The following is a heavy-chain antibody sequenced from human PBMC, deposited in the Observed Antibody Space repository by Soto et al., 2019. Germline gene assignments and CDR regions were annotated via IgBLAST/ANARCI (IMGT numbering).Heavy chain of an antibody. Sequence: QVQLVQSGAEVKKPGASVKVSCKASGYTFTSYGISWVRQAPGQGLELMGWISVYNGNTNYAQKLQGRVTMTTDTSTSTAYMELRSLRSDDTAVDYCAREGDYLLTGYYRYYWDYWGQGTLVTVSS. CDR3: AREGDYLLTGYYRYYWDY. V-gene: IGHV1-18*04. J-gene: IGHJ4*02. CDR1: GYTFTSYG. D-gene: IGHD3-9*01. CDR2: ISVYNGNT.